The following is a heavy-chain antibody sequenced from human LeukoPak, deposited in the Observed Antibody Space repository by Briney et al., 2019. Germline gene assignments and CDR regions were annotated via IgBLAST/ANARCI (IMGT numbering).Heavy chain of an antibody. J-gene: IGHJ5*02. Sequence: PSETLSLTCAVYGGSFSGYYWNWIRPVPGKGLERIGEINLSASARYSPSLKSRVTMSVDTSKNQFSLKLTSVTAADTAVYYCARHGYDYVWGSYRPTYNWFDPWGQGTLVTVSS. CDR2: INLSASA. D-gene: IGHD3-16*02. V-gene: IGHV4-34*01. CDR1: GGSFSGYY. CDR3: ARHGYDYVWGSYRPTYNWFDP.